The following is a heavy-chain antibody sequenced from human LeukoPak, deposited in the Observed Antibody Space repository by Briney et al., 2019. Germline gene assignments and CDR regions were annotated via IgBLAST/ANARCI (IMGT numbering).Heavy chain of an antibody. V-gene: IGHV3-9*01. J-gene: IGHJ4*02. Sequence: GGSLRLSCAASGFTFDDYAMHWVRHAPGKGLEWVSGISWNSGSIGYADSVKGRFTISRDNAKNSLYLQMNSLRAEDTALYYCASRYSSGFDYWGQGTLVTVSS. D-gene: IGHD6-19*01. CDR3: ASRYSSGFDY. CDR2: ISWNSGSI. CDR1: GFTFDDYA.